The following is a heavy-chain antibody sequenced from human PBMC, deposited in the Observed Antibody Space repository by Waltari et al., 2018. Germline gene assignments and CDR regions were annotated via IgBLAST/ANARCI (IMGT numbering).Heavy chain of an antibody. D-gene: IGHD3-3*01. Sequence: VQLVESGGGLVKSGGSQRLSCASSGFTFSSYSMNWVRQAPGKGLEWLSRISRSSTYIYYSDSVKGRFTISRDNAKNSVFLQMNSLRAEDTAMYYCARAGLSASGVVLDDAFDIWGQGTMVIVSS. J-gene: IGHJ3*02. V-gene: IGHV3-21*01. CDR3: ARAGLSASGVVLDDAFDI. CDR1: GFTFSSYS. CDR2: ISRSSTYI.